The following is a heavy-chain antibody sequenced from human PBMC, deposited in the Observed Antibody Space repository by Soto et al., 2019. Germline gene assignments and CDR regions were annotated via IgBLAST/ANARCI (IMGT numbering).Heavy chain of an antibody. V-gene: IGHV2-5*02. J-gene: IGHJ5*02. CDR2: IYWDDDK. D-gene: IGHD1-7*01. Sequence: QITLKDSGPTLVKPTQTLTLTCTISGFSLSTRGVGVGWIRQPPGKALEWLALIYWDDDKRYSPSLKSRLTITNVTSTNQVVLTMTHMDPVDTATYYCAHRRPNCNYGSDWFDPWGQGPLVTVSS. CDR3: AHRRPNCNYGSDWFDP. CDR1: GFSLSTRGVG.